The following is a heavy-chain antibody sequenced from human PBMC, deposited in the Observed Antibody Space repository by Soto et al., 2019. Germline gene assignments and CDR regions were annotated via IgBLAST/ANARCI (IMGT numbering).Heavy chain of an antibody. Sequence: EVQLLESGGGLVQPGGSLRLSCAASGFTFSDYSMSWVRQAPGKGLEWVSAIGGSGIKTAYADSVKGRFTISRDNSKSTLYHQVSSLRAEDTAVYYCATRSVATRFFDYWGQGTLVAVSS. D-gene: IGHD1-26*01. CDR1: GFTFSDYS. V-gene: IGHV3-23*01. CDR2: IGGSGIKT. J-gene: IGHJ4*02. CDR3: ATRSVATRFFDY.